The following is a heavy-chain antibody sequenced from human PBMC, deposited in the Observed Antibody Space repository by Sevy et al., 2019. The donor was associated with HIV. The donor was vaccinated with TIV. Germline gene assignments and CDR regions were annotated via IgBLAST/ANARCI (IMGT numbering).Heavy chain of an antibody. D-gene: IGHD6-19*01. CDR1: GFTVNDKY. Sequence: GGSLRLSCAISGFTVNDKYIIWVRQAPGKGLEWVSVIFSSGSTYYADSAKGRFTISRDNSKNTVYLQVNSVRAEETAVYYCVSLFLSYRSGWSYFDYWGQGTLVTVSS. J-gene: IGHJ4*02. CDR3: VSLFLSYRSGWSYFDY. CDR2: IFSSGST. V-gene: IGHV3-66*02.